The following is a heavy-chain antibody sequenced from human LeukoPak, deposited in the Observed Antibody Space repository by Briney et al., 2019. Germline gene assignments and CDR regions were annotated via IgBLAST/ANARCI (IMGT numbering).Heavy chain of an antibody. V-gene: IGHV3-53*01. CDR1: GFTVSSNY. CDR2: IYSGGST. Sequence: GGSLRLSCAASGFTVSSNYMSWVRQAPGKGLEWVSVIYSGGSTYYADSVKGRFTISRDNAKNSLYLQMNSLRAEDTAVYYCARGEHDYGDYWLFYFDYWGQGTLVTVSS. CDR3: ARGEHDYGDYWLFYFDY. J-gene: IGHJ4*02. D-gene: IGHD4-17*01.